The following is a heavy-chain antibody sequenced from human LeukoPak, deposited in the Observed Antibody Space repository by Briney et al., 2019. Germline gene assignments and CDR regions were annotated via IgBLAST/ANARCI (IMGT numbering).Heavy chain of an antibody. CDR1: GYTFTSYG. J-gene: IGHJ4*02. D-gene: IGHD3-10*01. CDR3: ARDWEYYYGSGSYRLSDY. V-gene: IGHV1-18*01. Sequence: ASVKVSCKASGYTFTSYGISWVRQAPGQGVEWMGWISAYNGNTKYAQKLQGRVTMTTDTSTSTAYMELRSLRSDDTAVYYCARDWEYYYGSGSYRLSDYSGQRRLVTASS. CDR2: ISAYNGNT.